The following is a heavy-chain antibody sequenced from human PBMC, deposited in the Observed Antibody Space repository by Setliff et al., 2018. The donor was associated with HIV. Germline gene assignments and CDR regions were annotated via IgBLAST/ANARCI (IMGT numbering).Heavy chain of an antibody. CDR1: GFTFSAYE. Sequence: GGSLRLSCTASGFTFSAYEMNWVRQAPGKGLEWVSYISNSDGSTTTYADSVKGRFTISRDNAKNTLYLQMNSLRAEDTAVYYCVSNLPSSDSRWGQGTLVTVSS. D-gene: IGHD3-22*01. CDR3: VSNLPSSDSR. J-gene: IGHJ4*02. V-gene: IGHV3-48*03. CDR2: ISNSDGSTT.